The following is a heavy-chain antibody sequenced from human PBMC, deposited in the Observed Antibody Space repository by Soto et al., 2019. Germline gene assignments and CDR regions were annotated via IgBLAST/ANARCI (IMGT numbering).Heavy chain of an antibody. Sequence: PSETLSLTCAVSGGSISSGGYSWSWIRQPPGKGLEWIGYIYHSVSTYYNPSLKSRVTISVDRSKNQFSLKLSSVTAADTAVYYCARAHYGDYGYGMDVWGQGTTVSVSS. CDR2: IYHSVST. J-gene: IGHJ6*02. V-gene: IGHV4-30-2*01. CDR1: GGSISSGGYS. D-gene: IGHD4-17*01. CDR3: ARAHYGDYGYGMDV.